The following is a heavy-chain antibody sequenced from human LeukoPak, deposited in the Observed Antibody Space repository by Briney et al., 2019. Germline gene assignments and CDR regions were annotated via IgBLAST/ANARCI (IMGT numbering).Heavy chain of an antibody. J-gene: IGHJ4*02. CDR2: ISWHSGSI. Sequence: GGSLRLSCAASGFTLDDYGMHWVRQAPGKGLEWVSGISWHSGSIGYADSVRGRFTISRDNAKNSLYLQMNSLRAEDTALYYCAKAYYYDVSGQPDYWGQGTLVTVSS. V-gene: IGHV3-9*01. CDR3: AKAYYYDVSGQPDY. CDR1: GFTLDDYG. D-gene: IGHD3-22*01.